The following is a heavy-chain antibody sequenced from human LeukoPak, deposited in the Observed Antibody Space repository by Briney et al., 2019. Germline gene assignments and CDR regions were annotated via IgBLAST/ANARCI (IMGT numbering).Heavy chain of an antibody. D-gene: IGHD3-22*01. CDR3: ARRTTYYYDSSGYRPIDAFDI. J-gene: IGHJ3*02. CDR2: INQDGREK. CDR1: GLTSSTYL. V-gene: IGHV3-7*01. Sequence: PGGSLRLSCAASGLTSSTYLMSWVRQAPGKGLEGVVNINQDGREKYYVASVKGRFTISRDNAKNSLYLQMNSLRAEDTAVYYRARRTTYYYDSSGYRPIDAFDIWGQGTMVTVSS.